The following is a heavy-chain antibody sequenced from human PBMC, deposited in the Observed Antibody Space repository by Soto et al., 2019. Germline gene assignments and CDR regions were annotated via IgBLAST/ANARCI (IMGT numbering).Heavy chain of an antibody. D-gene: IGHD3-22*01. CDR2: ISGSGGST. CDR1: GFTFDDYA. Sequence: GGSLRLSCAASGFTFDDYAMHWVRQAPGKGLEWVSGISGSGGSTYYADSVKGRFTISRDNSKNTLYLQMNSLRAEDTAVYYCAKRLSPQVIVAYYFDYWGQGTLVTVSS. J-gene: IGHJ4*02. CDR3: AKRLSPQVIVAYYFDY. V-gene: IGHV3-23*01.